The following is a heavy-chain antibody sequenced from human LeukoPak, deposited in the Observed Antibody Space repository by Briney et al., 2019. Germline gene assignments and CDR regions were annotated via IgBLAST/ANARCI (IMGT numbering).Heavy chain of an antibody. J-gene: IGHJ4*02. CDR1: GFTVSSNY. Sequence: PGGSLRLSCAASGFTVSSNYMSWVRQAPGKGLEWVSVIYSGGSTYYADSVKGRFTISRDNSKNTLYLQMNSLRAEDTAVYYCAKGIMITFGGVPTTPYYFDYWGQGTLVTVSS. CDR3: AKGIMITFGGVPTTPYYFDY. D-gene: IGHD3-16*01. V-gene: IGHV3-53*05. CDR2: IYSGGST.